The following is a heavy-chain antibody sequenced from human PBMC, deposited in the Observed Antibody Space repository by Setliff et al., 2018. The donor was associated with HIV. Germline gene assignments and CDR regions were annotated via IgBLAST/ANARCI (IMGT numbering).Heavy chain of an antibody. CDR3: ARPFDSGSYPYDAFAF. D-gene: IGHD1-26*01. CDR2: IIPISGTA. CDR1: GGTFSNYG. Sequence: SVKVSCKASGGTFSNYGMSWVRQAPGQGLEWMGGIIPISGTANYAQKFQGRVTITTDESTSTAYLELRSLRSDDTAMYYCARPFDSGSYPYDAFAFWGLGTMVTVSS. J-gene: IGHJ3*01. V-gene: IGHV1-69*05.